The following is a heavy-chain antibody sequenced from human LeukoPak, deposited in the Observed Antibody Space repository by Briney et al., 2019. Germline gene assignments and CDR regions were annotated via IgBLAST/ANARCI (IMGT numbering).Heavy chain of an antibody. V-gene: IGHV3-23*01. D-gene: IGHD3-10*01. J-gene: IGHJ4*02. CDR1: GFTFSTYG. CDR2: ISGRDGNT. CDR3: VKDRLSYASGIFDS. Sequence: VGSLRLSCAASGFTFSTYGMTWVRQAPGKGLEWVSAISGRDGNTYYADSVKGRFTISRDHSKNTLYLQMNSQRAEDTALYYCVKDRLSYASGIFDSWGQGTRVTVSS.